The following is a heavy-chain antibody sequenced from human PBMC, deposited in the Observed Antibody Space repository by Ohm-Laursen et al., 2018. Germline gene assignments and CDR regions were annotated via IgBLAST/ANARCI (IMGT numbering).Heavy chain of an antibody. CDR1: GFTFSSYE. V-gene: IGHV3-48*03. J-gene: IGHJ4*02. CDR2: ISSSGSTI. Sequence: SLRLSCAASGFTFSSYEMNWVRQAPGKGLEWVSYISSSGSTIYYADSVKGRFTISRDNAKNSLHLQMNSLRAEDTAVYYCARDPVFYSDSGDFDYWGQGTLVTVSS. D-gene: IGHD3-22*01. CDR3: ARDPVFYSDSGDFDY.